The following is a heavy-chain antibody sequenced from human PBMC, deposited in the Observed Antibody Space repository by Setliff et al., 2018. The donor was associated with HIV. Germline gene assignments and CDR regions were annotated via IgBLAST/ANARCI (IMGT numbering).Heavy chain of an antibody. D-gene: IGHD2-21*01. Sequence: GESLRLSCAASGFTFTDHQMDWVRQAPGKGLEWVSAIGGSGFGTYYADSVKGRFTISRDNSKNTLYLQMNSLRAEDTAIYYCAKRRVCNTSCYIVDYMDVWGKGTTVTVSS. CDR2: IGGSGFGT. J-gene: IGHJ6*03. CDR1: GFTFTDHQ. V-gene: IGHV3-23*01. CDR3: AKRRVCNTSCYIVDYMDV.